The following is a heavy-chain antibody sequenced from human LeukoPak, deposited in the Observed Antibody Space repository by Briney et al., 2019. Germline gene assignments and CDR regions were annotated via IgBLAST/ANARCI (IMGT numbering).Heavy chain of an antibody. CDR1: GGSISSFY. CDR2: IHYSGGI. CDR3: ARATDYGGNLDY. D-gene: IGHD4-23*01. V-gene: IGHV4-59*01. Sequence: SETLSLTCTVSGGSISSFYWSWIRQPPGKGLEWIGYIHYSGGIDYNPSLKSRLTISIDTSKNQFSLKLSSVTAADTAVYYCARATDYGGNLDYWGRGTLVTVSS. J-gene: IGHJ4*02.